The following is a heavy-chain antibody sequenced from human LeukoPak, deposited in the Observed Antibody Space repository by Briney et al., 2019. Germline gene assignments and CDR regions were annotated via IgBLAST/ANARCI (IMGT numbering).Heavy chain of an antibody. CDR2: INPNSGGT. Sequence: GASVKVSCKASGYTFTSYGISWVRQAPGQGLEWMGRINPNSGGTSYAQKFQGRVTMTRDTSISTAYMELSRLRSDDTAVYYCARADALDIWGQGTMVTVSS. V-gene: IGHV1-2*06. J-gene: IGHJ3*02. CDR3: ARADALDI. CDR1: GYTFTSYG.